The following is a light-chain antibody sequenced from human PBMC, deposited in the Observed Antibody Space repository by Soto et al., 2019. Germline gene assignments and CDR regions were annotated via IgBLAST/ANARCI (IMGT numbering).Light chain of an antibody. CDR2: DAS. CDR1: QSINIW. J-gene: IGKJ2*01. Sequence: DIQMTQSPSTLSASVGDRVTITCRASQSINIWLAWYQQKAGKAPKLLIYDASTLEYRVPLRFSGSGSGTEFTLTISGLQHDDFATYYCQQYNTYSYTFGQGTKLEIK. V-gene: IGKV1-5*01. CDR3: QQYNTYSYT.